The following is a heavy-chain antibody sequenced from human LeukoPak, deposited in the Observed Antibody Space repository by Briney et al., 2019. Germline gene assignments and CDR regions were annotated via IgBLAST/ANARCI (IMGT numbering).Heavy chain of an antibody. D-gene: IGHD1-1*01. CDR1: GGSFSGYY. J-gene: IGHJ4*02. Sequence: SETLSLTCAVYGGSFSGYYWSWIRQPPGKGLERIGEINHSGSTNYNPSLKSRVTISVDTSKNQFSLKLSSVTAADTAVYYCARSAQWYTTFYDYWGQGTLVTVSS. V-gene: IGHV4-34*01. CDR2: INHSGST. CDR3: ARSAQWYTTFYDY.